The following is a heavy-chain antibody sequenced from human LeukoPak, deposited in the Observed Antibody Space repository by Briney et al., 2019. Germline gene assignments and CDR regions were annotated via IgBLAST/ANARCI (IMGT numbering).Heavy chain of an antibody. CDR2: IKGIGPTT. CDR1: GFTFSDYY. CDR3: ARAGELRYMDV. J-gene: IGHJ6*03. V-gene: IGHV3-11*04. Sequence: GGSLRLSCAASGFTFSDYYMSWIRQAPGKGLEWVSTIKGIGPTTYYADSLKGRFTISRDNAKNSLFLQMSSLRADDTAIYYCARAGELRYMDVWGKGTAVTVSS. D-gene: IGHD3-16*01.